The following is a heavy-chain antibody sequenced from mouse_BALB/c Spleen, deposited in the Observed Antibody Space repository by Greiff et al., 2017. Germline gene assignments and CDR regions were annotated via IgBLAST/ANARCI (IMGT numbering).Heavy chain of an antibody. J-gene: IGHJ3*01. D-gene: IGHD1-1*01. Sequence: EVQLQQSGAELVKPGASVKLSCTASGFNIKDPYMHWVKQRPEQGLEWIGRIDPANGNTKYDPKFQGKATITADTSSNTAYLQLSSLTSEDTAVYYCARGTTVPWFAYWGQGTLVTVSA. CDR1: GFNIKDPY. V-gene: IGHV14-3*02. CDR3: ARGTTVPWFAY. CDR2: IDPANGNT.